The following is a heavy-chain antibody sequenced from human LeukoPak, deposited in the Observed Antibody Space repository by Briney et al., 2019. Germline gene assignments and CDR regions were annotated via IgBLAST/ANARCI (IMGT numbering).Heavy chain of an antibody. V-gene: IGHV4-39*01. J-gene: IGHJ4*02. CDR1: GGSISSSSYY. CDR3: ARQGGNAPDY. CDR2: IYYSGST. Sequence: SETLSLTCTVSGGSISSSSYYWGWIRQPPGKGLEWIGSIYYSGSTYYNPSLKSRVTISVDTSKNQFSLKLSSVTAADTAVYYCARQGGNAPDYWGQGTLSPSPQ. D-gene: IGHD1-1*01.